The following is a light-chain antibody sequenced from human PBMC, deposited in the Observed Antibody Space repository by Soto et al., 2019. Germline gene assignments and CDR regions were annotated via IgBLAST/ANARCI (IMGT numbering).Light chain of an antibody. J-gene: IGKJ1*01. CDR1: QGIGNY. Sequence: DIQMTQSPSSLSASVGDRVTITCRASQGIGNYLAWYQQKPGKAPNLLIYGASTLQSGVPSRFSGSGSGADFTLTISSLQPEDFATYYCQQVKSYIRTFGQGTKVDIK. CDR3: QQVKSYIRT. CDR2: GAS. V-gene: IGKV1-9*01.